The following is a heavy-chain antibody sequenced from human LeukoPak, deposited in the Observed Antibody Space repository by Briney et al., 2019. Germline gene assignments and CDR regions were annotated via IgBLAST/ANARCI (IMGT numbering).Heavy chain of an antibody. CDR1: GYSISSGYY. D-gene: IGHD3-22*01. J-gene: IGHJ4*02. CDR3: AGYDSSGYYYGY. Sequence: SETLSLTCTVSGYSISSGYYWGWIRQPPGKELEWIGSIYHSGSAYYNPSLKSRVTISVDTSKNQFSLKLSSVTAADTAVYYCAGYDSSGYYYGYWGQGTLVTVSS. CDR2: IYHSGSA. V-gene: IGHV4-38-2*02.